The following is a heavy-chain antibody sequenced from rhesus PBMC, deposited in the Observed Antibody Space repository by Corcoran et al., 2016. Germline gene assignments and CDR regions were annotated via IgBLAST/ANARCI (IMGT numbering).Heavy chain of an antibody. CDR3: ARMPGSSSFDY. V-gene: IGHV4S11*01. Sequence: QVQLQESGPGLVKPLETLSLTCAFSGGSISSNSWSWIRQPPGKGLEWIGNIYGSGRSTNYNPSLQRRVTLSVDTSKNQFSLKLSSVTAADTAVYYCARMPGSSSFDYWGQGVLVTVSS. CDR1: GGSISSNS. D-gene: IGHD4-29*01. J-gene: IGHJ4*01. CDR2: IYGSGRST.